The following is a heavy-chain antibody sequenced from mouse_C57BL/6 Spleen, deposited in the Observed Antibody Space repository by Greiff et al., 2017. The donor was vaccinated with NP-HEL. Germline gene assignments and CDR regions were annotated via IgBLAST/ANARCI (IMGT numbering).Heavy chain of an antibody. CDR1: GFTFSSYA. CDR2: ISDGGSYT. V-gene: IGHV5-4*01. J-gene: IGHJ3*01. CDR3: ASGYYDYDGTWFAY. Sequence: EVHLVESGGGLVKPGGSLKLSCAASGFTFSSYAMSWVRQTPEKRLEWVATISDGGSYTYYPDNVKGRFTISRDNAKNNLYLQMSHLKSEDTAMYYCASGYYDYDGTWFAYWGQGTLVTVSA. D-gene: IGHD2-4*01.